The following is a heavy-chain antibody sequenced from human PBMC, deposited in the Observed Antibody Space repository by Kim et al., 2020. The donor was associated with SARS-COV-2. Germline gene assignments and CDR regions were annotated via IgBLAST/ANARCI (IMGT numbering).Heavy chain of an antibody. CDR1: GGTFSSYA. V-gene: IGHV1-69*13. J-gene: IGHJ5*02. D-gene: IGHD2-2*01. CDR2: IIPIFGTA. Sequence: SVKVSCKASGGTFSSYAISWVRQAPGQGLEWMGGIIPIFGTANYAQKFQGRVTITADESTSTAYMELSSLRSEDTAVYYCARDRSSTSYNWFDPWGQGTLVTVSS. CDR3: ARDRSSTSYNWFDP.